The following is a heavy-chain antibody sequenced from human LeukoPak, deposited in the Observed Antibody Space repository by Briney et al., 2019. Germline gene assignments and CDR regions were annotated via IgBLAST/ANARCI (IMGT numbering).Heavy chain of an antibody. Sequence: GGSLRLSCAASGFTFSSYSMNWVRQAPGKGLEWVSSISSSSSYIYYADSVKGRFTISRDNAKNSLYLQMNSLRAEDTALYYCAKDSFGYSYGYFDYWGQGTLVTVSS. D-gene: IGHD5-18*01. V-gene: IGHV3-21*04. CDR2: ISSSSSYI. CDR1: GFTFSSYS. CDR3: AKDSFGYSYGYFDY. J-gene: IGHJ4*02.